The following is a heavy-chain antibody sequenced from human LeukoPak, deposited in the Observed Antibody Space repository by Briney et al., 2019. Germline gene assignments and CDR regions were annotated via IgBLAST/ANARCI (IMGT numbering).Heavy chain of an antibody. V-gene: IGHV3-74*01. CDR2: INSDGSST. CDR3: VKAHVAAADYYYIYMDV. CDR1: GFSITDNY. J-gene: IGHJ6*03. D-gene: IGHD6-13*01. Sequence: GGSLRLSCAASGFSITDNYMNWVREAPGKGLEWVSRINSDGSSTSYADSVKGRFTISRDNSKNTLYLQMNSLRAEDTAVYYCVKAHVAAADYYYIYMDVWGKGTTVTVSS.